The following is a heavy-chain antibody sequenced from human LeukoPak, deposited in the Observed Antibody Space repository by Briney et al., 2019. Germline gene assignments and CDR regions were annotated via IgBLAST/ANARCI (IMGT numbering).Heavy chain of an antibody. V-gene: IGHV3-66*01. CDR1: GFTVSSNF. J-gene: IGHJ4*02. Sequence: QPGGSLRLSWAASGFTVSSNFMTWVRQAPGKGLEWVSVIYSGGSTYYADSVKDRFTISRDNSKNMLYLQMNSLRAEDTAVYYCARGGDSLHYWGQGTLVTVSS. CDR2: IYSGGST. CDR3: ARGGDSLHY. D-gene: IGHD3-10*01.